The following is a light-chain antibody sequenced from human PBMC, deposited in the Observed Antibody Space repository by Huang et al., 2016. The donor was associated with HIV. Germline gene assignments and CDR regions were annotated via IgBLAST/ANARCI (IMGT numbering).Light chain of an antibody. CDR1: RSISSGY. CDR3: QQYGSSIFT. CDR2: STS. J-gene: IGKJ3*01. V-gene: IGKV3-20*01. Sequence: EIVLTQSPGTLSLSPGERATLSCRASRSISSGYLAWYQQKPGQAPRLLRYSTSRRATDIPDRFSGGGSGTEFTLTISRLEPEDFAVYYCQQYGSSIFTFGPGTKVDVK.